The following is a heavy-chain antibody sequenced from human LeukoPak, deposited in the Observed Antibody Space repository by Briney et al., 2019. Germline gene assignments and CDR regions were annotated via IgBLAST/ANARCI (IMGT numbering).Heavy chain of an antibody. CDR3: AKDIGSSGYYYPDY. J-gene: IGHJ4*02. V-gene: IGHV3-9*01. CDR1: GFTFDDYA. CDR2: INWNSGSI. Sequence: PGGSLRVSCAASGFTFDDYAMHWVRQAPGNGLEWVSGINWNSGSIGYADSVKGRFTISRDNAKNSLYLQMNSLRAEDTALYYCAKDIGSSGYYYPDYWGQGTLVTVSS. D-gene: IGHD3-22*01.